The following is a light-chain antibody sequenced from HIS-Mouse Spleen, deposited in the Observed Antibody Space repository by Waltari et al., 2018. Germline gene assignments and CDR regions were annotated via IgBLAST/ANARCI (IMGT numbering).Light chain of an antibody. V-gene: IGLV3-27*01. J-gene: IGLJ3*02. CDR1: VLAKKY. CDR3: YSAADNSRV. Sequence: SYELTQPSSVSVSPGQTARITCSGDVLAKKYARWFQQKPGQAHVLVIYKDSERPSGIPRRFSGSSSGTTVTLTISGAQVEDEADYYCYSAADNSRVFGGGTKLTVL. CDR2: KDS.